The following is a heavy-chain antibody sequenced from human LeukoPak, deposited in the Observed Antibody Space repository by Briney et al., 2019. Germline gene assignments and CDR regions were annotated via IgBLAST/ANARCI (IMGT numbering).Heavy chain of an antibody. CDR2: ISGSGGST. D-gene: IGHD3-22*01. Sequence: PGGSLRLSCAASGFTFSSYAMSWVRQATGKGLEWGSAISGSGGSTYYADSVKGRFTISRDNSKNTLYLQMNSLRAEDTAVYYCAKPTYYYDSSGYYYFDYWGQGTLVTVSS. CDR3: AKPTYYYDSSGYYYFDY. V-gene: IGHV3-23*01. CDR1: GFTFSSYA. J-gene: IGHJ4*02.